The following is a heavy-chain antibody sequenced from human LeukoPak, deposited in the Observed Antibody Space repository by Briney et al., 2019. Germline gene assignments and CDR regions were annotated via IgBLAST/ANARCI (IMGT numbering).Heavy chain of an antibody. Sequence: PGGSLRLSCAASGFTFSSYAMHWVRQAPGKGLEWVAVISYDGSNKYYADSVEGRFTISRDNSKNTLYLQMNSLRAEDTAVYYCARSPFNIAAADYWGQRTLVTVSS. V-gene: IGHV3-30-3*01. D-gene: IGHD6-13*01. CDR3: ARSPFNIAAADY. CDR2: ISYDGSNK. CDR1: GFTFSSYA. J-gene: IGHJ4*02.